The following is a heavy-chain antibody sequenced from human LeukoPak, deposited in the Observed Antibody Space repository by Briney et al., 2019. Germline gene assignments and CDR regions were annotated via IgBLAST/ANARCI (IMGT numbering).Heavy chain of an antibody. CDR2: IWYDGSNK. V-gene: IGHV3-33*01. CDR3: ARAGSYYFEF. CDR1: GFTFSSYG. Sequence: GGSLRLSCAASGFTFSSYGMHWVRQAPGKGLEWVAVIWYDGSNKYYADSVKGRFTISRDNAKNTLYLQMSSLRAEDTAVYYRARAGSYYFEFWGQGTLVTVSP. J-gene: IGHJ4*02.